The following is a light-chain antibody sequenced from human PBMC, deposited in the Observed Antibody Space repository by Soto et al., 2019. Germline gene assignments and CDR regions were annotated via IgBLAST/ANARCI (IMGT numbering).Light chain of an antibody. CDR1: SGHRTYI. J-gene: IGLJ2*01. V-gene: IGLV4-60*03. Sequence: QLVLTQSSSASASLGSSVKLTCTLSSGHRTYIISWHQHQPGKAPLYLMKLEGSGNYNKGSGVPDRFSGSSSGADRYLIISNRQSEDEADYYCETLYSNSLIFSGGTKVTVL. CDR2: LEGSGNY. CDR3: ETLYSNSLI.